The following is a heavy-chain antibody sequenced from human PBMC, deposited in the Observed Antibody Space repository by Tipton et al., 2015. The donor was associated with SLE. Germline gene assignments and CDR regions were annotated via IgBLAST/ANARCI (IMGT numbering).Heavy chain of an antibody. CDR1: GASISSYY. Sequence: TLSLTCTVSGASISSYYWSWIRQPPGKGLEWIGYISYSGRTKYNPSLESRVTLSVDTSKNQFSLKLSSVTAADTAVYYCARSAGHTMIIPMAYWGQGTLVTVSS. V-gene: IGHV4-59*07. D-gene: IGHD3-22*01. CDR2: ISYSGRT. J-gene: IGHJ4*02. CDR3: ARSAGHTMIIPMAY.